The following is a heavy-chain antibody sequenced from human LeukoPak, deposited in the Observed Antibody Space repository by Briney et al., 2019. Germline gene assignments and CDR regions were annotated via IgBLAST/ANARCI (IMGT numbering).Heavy chain of an antibody. V-gene: IGHV3-30-3*01. CDR1: GFTFSSYA. CDR3: ARDDFDP. CDR2: ISYDGSNK. J-gene: IGHJ5*02. Sequence: GGSLRLSCAASGFTFSSYAMHWVRQAPGKGLEWVAVISYDGSNKYYADSVKGRFTISRDNSKNTLYLQMNSLRAEDTAVYYCARDDFDPWGQGTLVTASS.